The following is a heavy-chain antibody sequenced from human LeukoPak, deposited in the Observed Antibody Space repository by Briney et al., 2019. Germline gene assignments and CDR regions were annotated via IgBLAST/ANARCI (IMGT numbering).Heavy chain of an antibody. CDR1: GFTFSSYS. CDR3: AKGCGSSCYDWFDP. J-gene: IGHJ5*02. D-gene: IGHD6-13*01. V-gene: IGHV3-21*04. CDR2: ISSSSSYI. Sequence: GGSLRPSCAASGFTFSSYSMNWVRQAPGKGLEWVSSISSSSSYIYYADSVKGRFTISRDNAKNSLYLQMNSLSAEDTALYYCAKGCGSSCYDWFDPWGQGTLVTVSS.